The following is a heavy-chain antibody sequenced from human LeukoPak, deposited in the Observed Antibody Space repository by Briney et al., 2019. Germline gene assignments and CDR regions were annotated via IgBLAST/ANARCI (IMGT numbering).Heavy chain of an antibody. V-gene: IGHV4-4*07. D-gene: IGHD1-26*01. Sequence: PSETLSLTCTVSGGSISSYYWSWIRQPAGKGLEWIGRIYTSGSTNYNPSLKSRVTISVDTSKNQVSLKLTSVTAADTAVYYCARGLFQWELLTWGQGTLVTVSS. CDR3: ARGLFQWELLT. J-gene: IGHJ5*02. CDR2: IYTSGST. CDR1: GGSISSYY.